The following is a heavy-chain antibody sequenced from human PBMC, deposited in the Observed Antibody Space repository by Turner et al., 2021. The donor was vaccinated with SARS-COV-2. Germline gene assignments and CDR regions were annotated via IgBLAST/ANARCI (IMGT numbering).Heavy chain of an antibody. CDR3: SKGVVSFDY. J-gene: IGHJ4*02. V-gene: IGHV3-23*01. Sequence: EVQLLESGGGLVQSGGSLRLSCAASGFTLSSSGMSWVRLAPGKGLEWVSGIPASSSTTYYADSLKGRFTISRDNSESTLYLQINSLSIEDTAIYYCSKGVVSFDYWGQRVLVTVSS. D-gene: IGHD2-21*01. CDR1: GFTLSSSG. CDR2: IPASSSTT.